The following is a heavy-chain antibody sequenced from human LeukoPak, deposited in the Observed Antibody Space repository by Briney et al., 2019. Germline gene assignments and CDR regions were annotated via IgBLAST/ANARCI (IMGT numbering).Heavy chain of an antibody. CDR1: GYTFTSYA. D-gene: IGHD6-13*01. Sequence: ASVKVSCKASGYTFTSYAVNWVRQAPGQGLEWMGWINTNTGNPTYAQGFTGRFVFSLDTSVSTAYLQISSLKAEDTAVYYCARSSSWYSRNFFDYWGQGTLVTVSS. CDR2: INTNTGNP. CDR3: ARSSSWYSRNFFDY. V-gene: IGHV7-4-1*02. J-gene: IGHJ4*02.